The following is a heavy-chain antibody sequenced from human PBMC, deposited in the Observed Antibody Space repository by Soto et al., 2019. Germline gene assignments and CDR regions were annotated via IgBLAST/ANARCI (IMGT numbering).Heavy chain of an antibody. J-gene: IGHJ3*02. Sequence: ASVKVSCKASGYTFTSSGISWVRQAPGQGLEWMGWISAYNGNTNYAQKLQGRVTMTTDTSTSTAYMELTTLRSDDTAVYYCARDYYDSSGYFLPYGFDIWGQGTMVT. CDR1: GYTFTSSG. CDR2: ISAYNGNT. V-gene: IGHV1-18*01. CDR3: ARDYYDSSGYFLPYGFDI. D-gene: IGHD3-22*01.